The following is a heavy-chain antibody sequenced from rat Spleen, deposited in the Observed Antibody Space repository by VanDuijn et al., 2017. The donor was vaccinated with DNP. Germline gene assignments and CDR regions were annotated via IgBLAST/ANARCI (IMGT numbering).Heavy chain of an antibody. D-gene: IGHD1-10*01. CDR3: ASLNNYNWFAY. CDR1: GFTFSDYA. CDR2: ITSNGHSI. J-gene: IGHJ3*01. V-gene: IGHV5-17*01. Sequence: EVQLVESGGGLVQPGRSLKLSCAASGFTFSDYAMAWVRQTPKKGLEWVTTITSNGHSIYYRDSVKGRFTISRDNAKSTLYLQMDSLRSEDTATYYCASLNNYNWFAYWGQGTLVTVSS.